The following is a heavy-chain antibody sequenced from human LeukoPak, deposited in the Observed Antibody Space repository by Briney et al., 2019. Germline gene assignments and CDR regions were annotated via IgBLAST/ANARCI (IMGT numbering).Heavy chain of an antibody. J-gene: IGHJ5*02. V-gene: IGHV4-59*01. CDR3: ARGPGVVVAATFWFDP. Sequence: SETLSLTCTVSGGSISSYYWSWIRQPPGKGLEWIGYIYYSGSTNYNPSLKSRVTISVDTSKNQFSLKLSSVTAADTAVYYCARGPGVVVAATFWFDPWGQGTLVTVSS. D-gene: IGHD2-15*01. CDR1: GGSISSYY. CDR2: IYYSGST.